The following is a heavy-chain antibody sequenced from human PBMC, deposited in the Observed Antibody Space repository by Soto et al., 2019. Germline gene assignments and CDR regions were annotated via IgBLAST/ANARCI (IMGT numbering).Heavy chain of an antibody. J-gene: IGHJ4*02. CDR1: GFTFSSYG. CDR3: STDRAWLPDY. V-gene: IGHV3-30*03. CDR2: VSYDESHK. D-gene: IGHD5-12*01. Sequence: QVQLVESGGGIAQPGRSLRLSCAASGFTFSSYGMHWVRQAPGKGLEWVAVVSYDESHKFYADSVKGRFTISRDNYKKMLYLEMNSLRAEDTAVYHCSTDRAWLPDYWGQGTLVSVSS.